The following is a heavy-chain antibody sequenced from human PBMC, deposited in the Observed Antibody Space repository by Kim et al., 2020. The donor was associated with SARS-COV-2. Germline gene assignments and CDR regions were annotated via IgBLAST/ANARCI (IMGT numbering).Heavy chain of an antibody. CDR1: GGSVSSGSYY. D-gene: IGHD3-9*01. CDR3: AREVPLGHFHYDILTAYGMDV. V-gene: IGHV4-61*01. J-gene: IGHJ6*02. CDR2: IYYSGST. Sequence: SETLSLTCTVSGGSVSSGSYYWSWIRQPPGKGLEWNGYIYYSGSTNYNPSLKSRVTISVDTSKNQFSLKLSSVTAADTAVYYCAREVPLGHFHYDILTAYGMDVWGQGTTVTVSS.